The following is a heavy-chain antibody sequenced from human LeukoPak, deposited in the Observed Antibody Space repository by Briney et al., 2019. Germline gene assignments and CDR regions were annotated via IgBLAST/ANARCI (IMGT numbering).Heavy chain of an antibody. D-gene: IGHD6-19*01. Sequence: GGSLRLSCAASGFTFSIYDMHWVRQVTGKGLERVSGIDTAGGAYYPDSVKGRFTMSRENAKNSLHLQMNSLTAGDTAVYYCARAVAGTHWLDPWGQGTLVTVSS. CDR1: GFTFSIYD. CDR2: IDTAGGA. J-gene: IGHJ5*02. V-gene: IGHV3-13*01. CDR3: ARAVAGTHWLDP.